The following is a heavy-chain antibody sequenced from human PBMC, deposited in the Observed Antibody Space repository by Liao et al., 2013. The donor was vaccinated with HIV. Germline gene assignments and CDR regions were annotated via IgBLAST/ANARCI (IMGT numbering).Heavy chain of an antibody. D-gene: IGHD3-16*01. CDR3: ARGSNWYGFMNY. J-gene: IGHJ4*02. CDR2: IYTSGST. CDR1: GGSISSGSYY. V-gene: IGHV4-61*02. Sequence: QVQLQQWGAGLLKPSQTLSLTCTVSGGSISSGSYYWSWIRQPAGKGLEWIGRIYTSGSTNYNPSLKSRVTMSVDTSKNQFSLNLSSVTAADTAVYYCARGSNWYGFMNYWGQGTLVTVSS.